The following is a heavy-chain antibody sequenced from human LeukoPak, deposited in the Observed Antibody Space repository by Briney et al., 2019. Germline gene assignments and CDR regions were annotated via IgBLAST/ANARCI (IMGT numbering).Heavy chain of an antibody. D-gene: IGHD3-3*01. V-gene: IGHV4-39*07. J-gene: IGHJ5*02. CDR3: ARVGPHYDFWSGYYLNARRPRWWFDP. CDR2: IYYSGST. CDR1: GGSISSSSYY. Sequence: PSETLSLTCTVSGGSISSSSYYWGWIRQPPGKGLEWIGSIYYSGSTYYNPSLKSRVTISVDTSKNQFSLKLSSVTAADTAVYYCARVGPHYDFWSGYYLNARRPRWWFDPWGQGTLVTVSS.